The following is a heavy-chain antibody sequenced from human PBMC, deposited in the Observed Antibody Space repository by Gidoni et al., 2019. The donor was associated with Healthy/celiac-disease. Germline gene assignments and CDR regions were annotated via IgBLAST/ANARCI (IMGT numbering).Heavy chain of an antibody. CDR1: GFTFCSYC. V-gene: IGHV3-30*18. Sequence: QVQLVESGGGVVQPGRSLRLSCAASGFTFCSYCMPWVRQAPGKGLEWVAVISYDGSNKYYADSVKGRFTISRDNSKNTLYLQMNSLRAEDTAVYYCAKDPGGTVTTVIDYWGQGTLVTVSS. J-gene: IGHJ4*02. CDR2: ISYDGSNK. CDR3: AKDPGGTVTTVIDY. D-gene: IGHD4-17*01.